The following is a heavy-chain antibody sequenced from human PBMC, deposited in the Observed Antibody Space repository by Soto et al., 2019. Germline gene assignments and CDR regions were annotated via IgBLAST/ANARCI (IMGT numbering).Heavy chain of an antibody. Sequence: PSETLSLTCSVSSGSISSSDYYWSLIRQPPGKGLEWIGYINYSGRTYYKPSLKSRVSISLDTSKNQFSLRLTSVTAADTAVYYCTTGVTSRGMDVWGQGTTVTVSS. CDR1: SGSISSSDYY. D-gene: IGHD2-21*02. V-gene: IGHV4-30-4*01. CDR3: TTGVTSRGMDV. J-gene: IGHJ6*02. CDR2: INYSGRT.